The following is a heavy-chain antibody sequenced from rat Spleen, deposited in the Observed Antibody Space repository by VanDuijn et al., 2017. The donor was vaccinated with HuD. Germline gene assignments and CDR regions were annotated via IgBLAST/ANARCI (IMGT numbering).Heavy chain of an antibody. D-gene: IGHD1-6*01. Sequence: EVQLVESGGGLVQPGRSLRLSCAASGFTFSDYYMAWVRQAPTKGLAWVASINYDVGSTDYRDSVKGRFIISRDNAEGSRFLQMDSLRSEDTATYYCTTDWKNPYYGFTHYFDYWGQGVMVTVSS. CDR1: GFTFSDYY. J-gene: IGHJ2*01. CDR2: INYDVGST. CDR3: TTDWKNPYYGFTHYFDY. V-gene: IGHV5-20*01.